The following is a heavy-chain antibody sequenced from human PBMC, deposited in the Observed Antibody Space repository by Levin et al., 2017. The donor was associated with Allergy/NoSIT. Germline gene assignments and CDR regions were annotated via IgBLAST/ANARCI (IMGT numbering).Heavy chain of an antibody. V-gene: IGHV3-11*01. CDR3: ARIFSHSSGFYKLEYFDY. J-gene: IGHJ4*02. Sequence: GGSLRLSCAASGFTFSDYYMSWIRQAPGKGLEWVSYISSGGSTIYYADSVKGRFTISRDNTKNSLYLQMNSLRAEDTAVYYCARIFSHSSGFYKLEYFDYWGQGILVTVSS. CDR2: ISSGGSTI. D-gene: IGHD3-22*01. CDR1: GFTFSDYY.